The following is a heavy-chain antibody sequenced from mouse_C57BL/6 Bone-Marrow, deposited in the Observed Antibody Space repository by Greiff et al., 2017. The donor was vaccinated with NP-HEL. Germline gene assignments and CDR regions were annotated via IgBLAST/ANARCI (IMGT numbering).Heavy chain of an antibody. CDR1: GYTFTDYY. D-gene: IGHD2-3*01. CDR3: ARKGIYDGYFDY. Sequence: EVQLQQSGPELVKPGASVKISCKASGYTFTDYYMNWVKQSHGKSLEWIGDINPNNGGTSYNQKFKGKATLTVDKSSSTAYMELRSLTSEDSAVYYCARKGIYDGYFDYWGQGTTLTVSS. V-gene: IGHV1-26*01. CDR2: INPNNGGT. J-gene: IGHJ2*01.